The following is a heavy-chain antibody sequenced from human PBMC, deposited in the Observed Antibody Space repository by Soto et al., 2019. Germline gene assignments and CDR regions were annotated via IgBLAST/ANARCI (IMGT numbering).Heavy chain of an antibody. J-gene: IGHJ3*02. CDR1: GGSISSGGYY. D-gene: IGHD2-21*02. CDR3: ARDSDGDSYAFDI. CDR2: IYYSGST. V-gene: IGHV4-31*03. Sequence: SETLSLTCTVSGGSISSGGYYWSWIRQHPGKGLEWIGYIYYSGSTYYNPSLKSRVTISVDTSKNQFSLKLSSVTAADTAVYYCARDSDGDSYAFDIWGQGTMVTVSS.